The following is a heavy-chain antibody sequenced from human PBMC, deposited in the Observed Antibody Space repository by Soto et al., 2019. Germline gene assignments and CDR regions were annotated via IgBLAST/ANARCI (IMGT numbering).Heavy chain of an antibody. D-gene: IGHD3-10*01. CDR1: GGSVNSDSYY. CDR3: ERVSREFSSSGGLAV. J-gene: IGHJ6*02. CDR2: LDYSGST. V-gene: IGHV4-61*01. Sequence: QVQLQESGPGLVKPSETLSLTCTVSGGSVNSDSYYWTWIRQPPGKRMEWMGSLDYSGSTNYNPSLKRRVAILVDTSKNQYSLRLRSVTAADTAGYFCERVSREFSSSGGLAVWGQGTTFTVSS.